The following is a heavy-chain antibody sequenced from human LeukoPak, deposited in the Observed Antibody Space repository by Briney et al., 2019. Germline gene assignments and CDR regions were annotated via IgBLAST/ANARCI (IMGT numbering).Heavy chain of an antibody. J-gene: IGHJ3*02. V-gene: IGHV3-53*01. D-gene: IGHD1-26*01. CDR3: ARGLVGATMGDAFDI. CDR2: IYSGGST. CDR1: GFTVSSNY. Sequence: GGSLRLSCAASGFTVSSNYMSWVRQAPGKGLEWVSVIYSGGSTYYADSVKGRFTISRDNSKNTLYLQMNSLRAEDTAVYYCARGLVGATMGDAFDIWGQGTMVTVSS.